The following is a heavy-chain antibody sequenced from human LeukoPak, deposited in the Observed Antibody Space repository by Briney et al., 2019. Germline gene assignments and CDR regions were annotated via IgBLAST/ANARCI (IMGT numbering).Heavy chain of an antibody. V-gene: IGHV3-33*06. CDR1: GFTFSSYG. CDR3: AKQVGPTKYFDY. Sequence: PGRSLRLSCAASGFTFSSYGMHWVRQAPGKGLEWVAVIWYDGSNKYYADSVKGRFTISRDNSKNTLYLQMNSLRAEDTAIYYCAKQVGPTKYFDYWGQGTLVTVSS. D-gene: IGHD1-26*01. J-gene: IGHJ4*02. CDR2: IWYDGSNK.